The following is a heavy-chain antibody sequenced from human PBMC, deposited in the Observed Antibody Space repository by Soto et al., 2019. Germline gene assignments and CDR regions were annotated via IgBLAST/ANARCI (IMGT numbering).Heavy chain of an antibody. CDR1: GGTFSSYA. V-gene: IGHV1-69*13. CDR3: ARGGYYDSSGYVRRYFDY. CDR2: IIPIFGTA. D-gene: IGHD3-22*01. Sequence: SVKVSCKASGGTFSSYAISWVRQAPGQGLEWMGGIIPIFGTANYAQKFQGRVTITADESTSTAYMELSSLRSEDTAVYYCARGGYYDSSGYVRRYFDYWGQGTLVTVSS. J-gene: IGHJ4*02.